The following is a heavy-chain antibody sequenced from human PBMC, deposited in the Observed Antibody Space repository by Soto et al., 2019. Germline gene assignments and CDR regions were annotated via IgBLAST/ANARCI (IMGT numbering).Heavy chain of an antibody. CDR1: GGSVSNSNYC. CDR3: VSQRTSVLTQAYFDY. D-gene: IGHD2-8*01. Sequence: SETLSLTCTVSGGSVSNSNYCWGWIRQSPGKGLEWIGSVYYRGRSYSKSSVKSRVTISVDTSKNQFSLNLNSVTASDTAVYFCVSQRTSVLTQAYFDYWGPGALVTVSS. CDR2: VYYRGRS. V-gene: IGHV4-39*01. J-gene: IGHJ4*02.